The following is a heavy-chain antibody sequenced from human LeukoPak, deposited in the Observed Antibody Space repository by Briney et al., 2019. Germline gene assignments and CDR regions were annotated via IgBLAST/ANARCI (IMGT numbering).Heavy chain of an antibody. CDR2: ISGSGGST. Sequence: GASLRVSCAASGFTFSSDAMSCVRQAPGKGLEWVSAISGSGGSTYYADSVKGRFTISRDNSKNTLYLQMNSLRAEDTAVYYCARLHDRRHSFHYWGQGTLVTVSS. CDR3: ARLHDRRHSFHY. V-gene: IGHV3-23*01. CDR1: GFTFSSDA. D-gene: IGHD3-22*01. J-gene: IGHJ4*02.